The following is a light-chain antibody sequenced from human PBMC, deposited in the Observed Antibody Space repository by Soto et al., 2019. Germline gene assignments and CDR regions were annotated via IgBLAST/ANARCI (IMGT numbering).Light chain of an antibody. CDR3: SSYAASNNFYFV. Sequence: QSVLTQPPSASRSPGQSVTISCTGTSSDVGGYNYVSWYQQYPGRAPKLMIYEVTKRPSGVPDRFSGSKSGNTASLTVSGRQAEDEADYYCSSYAASNNFYFVFGGGTKVTVL. J-gene: IGLJ3*02. V-gene: IGLV2-8*02. CDR2: EVT. CDR1: SSDVGGYNY.